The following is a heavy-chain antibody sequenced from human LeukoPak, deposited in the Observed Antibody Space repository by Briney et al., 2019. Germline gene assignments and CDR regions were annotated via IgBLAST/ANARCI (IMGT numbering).Heavy chain of an antibody. J-gene: IGHJ6*02. CDR2: IDWDDDK. Sequence: SGPALLKPTPTLTLTFTFSGFSLSTSGMCVSWIRQPPGKALEWLARIDWDDDKYYSTSLKTRLTISKDTSKNQVVLTMTNMDPVDTATYYCARISGLAVAGIPYYYYGMDVWGQGTTVTVSS. D-gene: IGHD6-19*01. CDR3: ARISGLAVAGIPYYYYGMDV. V-gene: IGHV2-70*11. CDR1: GFSLSTSGMC.